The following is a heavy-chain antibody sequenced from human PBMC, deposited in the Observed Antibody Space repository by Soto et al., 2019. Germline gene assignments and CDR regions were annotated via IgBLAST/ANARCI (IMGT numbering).Heavy chain of an antibody. J-gene: IGHJ4*02. D-gene: IGHD6-13*01. CDR3: ARDLAAGDH. CDR2: INPASTST. CDR1: GYTFTHYY. Sequence: QVQLVQSGAEVKKPGASVKVSCRTSGYTFTHYYIHWVRQAPGQGLEWLGIINPASTSTNYAQEFQGRVILTMDTSTTTVYMELSGLRTEDTAIFYCARDLAAGDHWGQGTLVTVSS. V-gene: IGHV1-46*01.